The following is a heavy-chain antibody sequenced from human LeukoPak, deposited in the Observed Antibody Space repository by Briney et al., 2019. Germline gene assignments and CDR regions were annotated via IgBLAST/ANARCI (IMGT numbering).Heavy chain of an antibody. J-gene: IGHJ4*02. CDR1: GFTFPSYA. Sequence: GGSLRLSCEASGFTFPSYAMSWVRQAPGKGLEWVSAISGSGGFTYFTDSVKGRFTISRDNSKNTLYLQMNSLRAEDTAVYYCAKAGSFWDFDYWGQGTLVIVSS. D-gene: IGHD1-26*01. CDR2: ISGSGGFT. V-gene: IGHV3-23*01. CDR3: AKAGSFWDFDY.